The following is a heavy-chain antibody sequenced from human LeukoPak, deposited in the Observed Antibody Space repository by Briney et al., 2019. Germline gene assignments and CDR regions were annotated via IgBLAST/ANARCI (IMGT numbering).Heavy chain of an antibody. D-gene: IGHD5-24*01. V-gene: IGHV4-34*01. CDR2: IHPSGST. CDR1: GGSFSGYY. J-gene: IGHJ4*02. CDR3: ARGADAYKGGVD. Sequence: PSETLSLTCDFYGGSFSGYYWSWTRQPPGRGLEWIGEIHPSGSTNCNPSFESRVIISVDTSKSEFSLKVKSVTAADPAMYYCARGADAYKGGVDWGQGTLVTVSS.